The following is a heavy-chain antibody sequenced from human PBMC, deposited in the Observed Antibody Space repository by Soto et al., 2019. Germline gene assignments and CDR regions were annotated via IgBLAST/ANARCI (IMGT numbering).Heavy chain of an antibody. CDR2: ISAYNGNT. J-gene: IGHJ6*02. Sequence: QVQLVQSGAEVKKPGASVKVSCKASGYTFTSYGISWVRQAPGQGLEWMGWISAYNGNTNYAQKLQGRVTMTTDTSTSTAYMELRSLRSDDTAVYYCARVRTGPYRYYYYGMAVWGQGTTVTVSS. CDR1: GYTFTSYG. V-gene: IGHV1-18*04. CDR3: ARVRTGPYRYYYYGMAV.